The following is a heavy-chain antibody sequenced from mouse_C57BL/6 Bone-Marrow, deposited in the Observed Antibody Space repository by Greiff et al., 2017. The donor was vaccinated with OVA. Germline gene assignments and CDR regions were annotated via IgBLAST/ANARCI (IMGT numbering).Heavy chain of an antibody. J-gene: IGHJ1*03. CDR3: TTDVYYLYWYFDV. CDR1: GFNIKDDY. D-gene: IGHD2-3*01. V-gene: IGHV14-4*01. CDR2: IDPENGDT. Sequence: VQLQQSGAELVRPGASVKLSCTASGFNIKDDYMHWVKQRPEQGLEWIGWIDPENGDTEYASKFQGKATITADTASNTAYLQLSSLTSEDTAVYYCTTDVYYLYWYFDVWGTGTTVTVSS.